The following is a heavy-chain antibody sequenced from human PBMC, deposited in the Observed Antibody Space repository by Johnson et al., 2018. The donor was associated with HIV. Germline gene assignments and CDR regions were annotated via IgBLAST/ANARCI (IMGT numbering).Heavy chain of an antibody. Sequence: VQLVESVGGLVQPGRSLRLSCAASGFTFDDYGMSWVRQAPGKGLEWISTINWNGGRTGYVDSLKGRFTISRDNAKNSLYLQMNSLRAEDTALYYCAKDISPLYSSSDAFDIWGQGTMVTVSS. V-gene: IGHV3-9*01. CDR2: INWNGGRT. D-gene: IGHD6-6*01. CDR3: AKDISPLYSSSDAFDI. CDR1: GFTFDDYG. J-gene: IGHJ3*02.